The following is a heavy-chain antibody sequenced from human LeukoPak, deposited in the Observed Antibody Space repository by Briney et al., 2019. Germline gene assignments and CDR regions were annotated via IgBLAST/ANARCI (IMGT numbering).Heavy chain of an antibody. CDR2: IYYSGST. J-gene: IGHJ4*02. CDR3: ASSTNYDFWSGYYGFDY. D-gene: IGHD3-3*01. CDR1: GGSISSSSYY. V-gene: IGHV4-39*01. Sequence: SETLSLTCTVSGGSISSSSYYWGWIRQPPGKGLEWIESIYYSGSTYYNPSLKSRVTISVDTSKNQFSLKLSSVTAADTAVYYCASSTNYDFWSGYYGFDYWGQGTLVTVSS.